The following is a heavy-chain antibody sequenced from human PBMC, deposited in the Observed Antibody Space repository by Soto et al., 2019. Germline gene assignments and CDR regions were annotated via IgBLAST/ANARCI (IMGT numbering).Heavy chain of an antibody. J-gene: IGHJ4*02. D-gene: IGHD1-26*01. CDR3: VRQDILGARSFDY. CDR2: SSIGSKTI. CDR1: GFTCSGYG. Sequence: PXGSLRLSFLDSGFTCSGYGVNWVRQAPGKGLEWVSYSSIGSKTIYYAASVKGRFTVSRDNAKNSQFLQMNSLRDDDTAVYYCVRQDILGARSFDYWGPGTLVTVSS. V-gene: IGHV3-48*02.